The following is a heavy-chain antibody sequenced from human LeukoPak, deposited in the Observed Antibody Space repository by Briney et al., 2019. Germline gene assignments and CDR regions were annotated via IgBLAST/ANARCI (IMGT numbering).Heavy chain of an antibody. Sequence: SETLSLTCTVSGGSISSYYWSWIRQPAGKGLEWIGRIYTSGSTNYNPSLKSRVTMSVDTSKNQFSLKMSSVTTADTAVYYCAAELLESFDYWGQGTLVTVSS. J-gene: IGHJ4*02. V-gene: IGHV4-4*07. CDR3: AAELLESFDY. CDR2: IYTSGST. CDR1: GGSISSYY.